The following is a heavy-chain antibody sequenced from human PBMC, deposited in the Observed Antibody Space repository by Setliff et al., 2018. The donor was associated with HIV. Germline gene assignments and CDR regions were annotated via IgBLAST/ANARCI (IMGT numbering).Heavy chain of an antibody. CDR3: ARHFGIAVEARYFDY. V-gene: IGHV1-8*01. J-gene: IGHJ4*02. D-gene: IGHD6-19*01. CDR1: GYTFTSYD. Sequence: ASVKVSCKASGYTFTSYDINWVRQATGQGLEWMGWMNPNSGNTGYAQNFQGRVVIATDESTTTAYMELSSLRSDDTAVYYCARHFGIAVEARYFDYWGQGTLVTVSS. CDR2: MNPNSGNT.